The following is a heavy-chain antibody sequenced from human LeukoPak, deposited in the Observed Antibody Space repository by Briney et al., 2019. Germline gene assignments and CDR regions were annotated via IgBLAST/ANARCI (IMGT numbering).Heavy chain of an antibody. CDR2: ISYDGSNK. Sequence: PGGSLRLSCAASGFTFSSYGMHWVRQAPGKGLEWVAVISYDGSNKYYADSVKGRFTISRDNSKNTLYLQMNSLRAEDTAVYYCARVGPDFWTFDYWGQGTLVTVSS. CDR1: GFTFSSYG. V-gene: IGHV3-30*03. D-gene: IGHD3-3*01. CDR3: ARVGPDFWTFDY. J-gene: IGHJ4*02.